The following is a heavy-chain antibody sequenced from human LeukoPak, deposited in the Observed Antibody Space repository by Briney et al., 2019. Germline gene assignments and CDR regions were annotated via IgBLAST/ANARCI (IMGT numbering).Heavy chain of an antibody. Sequence: GGSLRLSCVASGFTFSSYAMGWVRQAPGKRPEWVSSLTDSGGTTYYVDSVKGRFTISRDNSKNTLYLHINSLRAEDTAMYYCAKKRDAFDIWGQGTVVAVSS. CDR2: LTDSGGTT. CDR1: GFTFSSYA. J-gene: IGHJ3*02. CDR3: AKKRDAFDI. D-gene: IGHD5-24*01. V-gene: IGHV3-23*01.